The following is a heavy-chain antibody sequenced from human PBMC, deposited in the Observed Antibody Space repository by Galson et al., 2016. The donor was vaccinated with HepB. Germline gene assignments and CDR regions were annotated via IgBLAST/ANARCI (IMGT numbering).Heavy chain of an antibody. V-gene: IGHV3-23*01. CDR3: AKDGYFASGSALYGMDV. Sequence: SLRLSCAASGFRFSSYAVSWVRQAPGKGLEWGSGISGSGGRTYYADSVQGRFTISRDNSKNTVYLQMNSLRVEDTALYYCAKDGYFASGSALYGMDVWGQGTTVTVSS. CDR2: ISGSGGRT. D-gene: IGHD3-10*01. CDR1: GFRFSSYA. J-gene: IGHJ6*02.